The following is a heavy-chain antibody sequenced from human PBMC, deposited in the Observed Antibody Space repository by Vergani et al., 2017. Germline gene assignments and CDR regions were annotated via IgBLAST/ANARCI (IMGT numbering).Heavy chain of an antibody. CDR1: GFTFNSYG. CDR3: ARKKYYDSKDYYQVEPFDY. Sequence: QVQLVESGGGVVQPGGSLRLSCAASGFTFNSYGMHWVRQAPGKGLEWVASIRSDESRRYYGDSMEGPFTISRDNSKNTLYLQMNSLRAEDTAIYYCARKKYYDSKDYYQVEPFDYWGQGTLVTVSS. V-gene: IGHV3-30*02. CDR2: IRSDESRR. J-gene: IGHJ4*02. D-gene: IGHD3-22*01.